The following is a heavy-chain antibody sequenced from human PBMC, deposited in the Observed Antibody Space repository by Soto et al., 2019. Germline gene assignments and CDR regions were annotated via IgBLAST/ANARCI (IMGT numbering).Heavy chain of an antibody. Sequence: ASVKVSCKASGYTFTSYAMHWVRQAPGQRLEWMGWINAGNGNTKYSQKFQGRVTITRDTSASTAYMELSSLRSEDTAVYYCASGYSTVTDFDYWGQGTLVTVSS. D-gene: IGHD4-17*01. CDR3: ASGYSTVTDFDY. J-gene: IGHJ4*02. CDR2: INAGNGNT. CDR1: GYTFTSYA. V-gene: IGHV1-3*01.